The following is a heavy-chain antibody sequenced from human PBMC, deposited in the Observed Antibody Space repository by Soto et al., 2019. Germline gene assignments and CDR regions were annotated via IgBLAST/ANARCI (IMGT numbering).Heavy chain of an antibody. CDR2: IIPIFGTA. V-gene: IGHV1-69*01. CDR3: ARGETYELDAFDI. J-gene: IGHJ3*02. CDR1: GGTFSSYA. Sequence: QVQLVQSGAEVKKPGSSVKVSCKASGGTFSSYAISWVRQAPGQGLEWMGGIIPIFGTANYAQKFQGRVTITADEATSTAYRELSSLRSADTAVYYCARGETYELDAFDIWGQGTMVTVSS. D-gene: IGHD1-26*01.